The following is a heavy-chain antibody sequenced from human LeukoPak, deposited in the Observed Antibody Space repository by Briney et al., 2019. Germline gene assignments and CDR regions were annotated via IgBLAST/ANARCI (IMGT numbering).Heavy chain of an antibody. J-gene: IGHJ4*02. D-gene: IGHD6-13*01. CDR1: GFTFSSYS. CDR3: AREVAAAGALDY. V-gene: IGHV3-21*01. CDR2: ISSSSSYT. Sequence: PGGSLRLSCAASGFTFSSYSMNWVRQAPGKGLEWVSSISSSSSYTNYADSVKGRFTISRDNAKNSLYLQMNSLRAEDTAVYYCAREVAAAGALDYWGQGTLVTVSS.